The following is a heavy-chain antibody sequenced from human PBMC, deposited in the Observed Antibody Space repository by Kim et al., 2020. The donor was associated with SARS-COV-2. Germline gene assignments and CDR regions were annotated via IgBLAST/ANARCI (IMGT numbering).Heavy chain of an antibody. CDR3: ARDEGEYYASSGYDGMDV. V-gene: IGHV3-33*01. CDR2: IWFDGNNK. CDR1: GFTFSNYG. Sequence: GGSLRLSCAASGFTFSNYGMHWVRQAPGKGLEWVAVIWFDGNNKYYAASVKGRFTISRDNSKNMLYLPMNSLRAEDTAVYYCARDEGEYYASSGYDGMDV. D-gene: IGHD3-22*01. J-gene: IGHJ6*01.